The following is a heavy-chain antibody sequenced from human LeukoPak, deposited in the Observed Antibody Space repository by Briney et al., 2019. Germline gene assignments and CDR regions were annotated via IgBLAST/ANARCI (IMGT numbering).Heavy chain of an antibody. Sequence: ASVKVSCKASGYTFTGYYMHWVRQAPGQGLEWMGWINPNSGGTKNAQKFQGRVTMTRDTSISTAYMELSRLRSEDTAVYYCARGNAFYFDYWGQGTLVTVSS. V-gene: IGHV1-2*02. CDR1: GYTFTGYY. CDR3: ARGNAFYFDY. D-gene: IGHD1-1*01. CDR2: INPNSGGT. J-gene: IGHJ4*02.